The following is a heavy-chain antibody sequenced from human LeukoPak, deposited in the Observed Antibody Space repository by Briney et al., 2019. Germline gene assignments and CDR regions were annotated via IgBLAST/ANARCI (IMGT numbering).Heavy chain of an antibody. Sequence: PGGSLRLSCAASGFTFISYAMSWVRQAPGRGLEWVSAIGGSGGSTYYADSVKGRFTISRDSSKNTLYLQMNSLRAEDTAIYYCAKSTSYYYDSSDPYYFDYWGQGTLVTVSS. CDR3: AKSTSYYYDSSDPYYFDY. J-gene: IGHJ4*02. D-gene: IGHD3-22*01. CDR2: IGGSGGST. V-gene: IGHV3-23*01. CDR1: GFTFISYA.